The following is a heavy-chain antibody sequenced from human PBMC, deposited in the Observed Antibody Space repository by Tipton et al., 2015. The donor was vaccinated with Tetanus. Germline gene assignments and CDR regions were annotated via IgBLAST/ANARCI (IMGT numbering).Heavy chain of an antibody. J-gene: IGHJ6*02. CDR2: IKHDGSEK. CDR1: GFTFSDFW. Sequence: SLRLSCAASGFTFSDFWMTWVRQAPGKGLEWVANIKHDGSEKSYVDSVKGRFSVSRDNSKNTLYLEMNSLRAEDTAVYYCARVGISQNAYSYVYHGLDVWGQGTTVTVSS. V-gene: IGHV3-7*01. CDR3: ARVGISQNAYSYVYHGLDV. D-gene: IGHD5-18*01.